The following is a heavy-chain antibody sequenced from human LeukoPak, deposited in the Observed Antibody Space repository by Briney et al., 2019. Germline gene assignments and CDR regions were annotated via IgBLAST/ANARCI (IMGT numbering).Heavy chain of an antibody. CDR1: GYTFTSYA. CDR2: INAGNGNT. CDR3: ARELVRGNWFDP. Sequence: ASVKVSCKASGYTFTSYAMHWVRQAPGQRLEWMGWINAGNGNTKYSQKFQGRVTITRDTSASTACMELSSLRSEDTAVYYCARELVRGNWFDPWGQGTLVTVSS. V-gene: IGHV1-3*01. D-gene: IGHD3-10*01. J-gene: IGHJ5*02.